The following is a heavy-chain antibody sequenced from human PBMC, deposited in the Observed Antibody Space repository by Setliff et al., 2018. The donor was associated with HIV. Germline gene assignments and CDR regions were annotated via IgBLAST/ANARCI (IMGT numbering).Heavy chain of an antibody. V-gene: IGHV1-2*02. CDR2: INPNSGGT. CDR3: ATHTYYYDSSGYYFDAFDI. D-gene: IGHD3-22*01. CDR1: GYTFNNYG. J-gene: IGHJ3*02. Sequence: GASVKVSCKASGYTFNNYGISWVRQAPGQGLEWMGWINPNSGGTNYAQKFQGRVTMTRDTSISTAYMELSRLRSDDTAVYYCATHTYYYDSSGYYFDAFDIWGQGTMVTVSS.